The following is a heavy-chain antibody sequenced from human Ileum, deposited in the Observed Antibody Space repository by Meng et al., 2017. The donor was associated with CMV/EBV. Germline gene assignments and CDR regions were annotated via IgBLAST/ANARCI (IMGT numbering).Heavy chain of an antibody. Sequence: GESLKISCAASGFTFSSYSMNWVRQAPGKGLEWVSSISSSSSYIYYADSVKGRFTISRDNAKNSLYLQMNSLRAEDTAVYYCARVNPKGYCSSTSCRRVGSGMDVWGQGTMVTVSS. CDR3: ARVNPKGYCSSTSCRRVGSGMDV. CDR2: ISSSSSYI. J-gene: IGHJ6*02. D-gene: IGHD2-2*01. V-gene: IGHV3-21*01. CDR1: GFTFSSYS.